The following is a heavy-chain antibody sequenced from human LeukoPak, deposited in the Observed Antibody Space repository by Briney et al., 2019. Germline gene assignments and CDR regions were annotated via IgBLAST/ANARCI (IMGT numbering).Heavy chain of an antibody. CDR3: ARRGGGGYCSSTSRLDNWFDP. CDR1: ADSIISSSDY. V-gene: IGHV4-39*07. CDR2: VYRYGNT. J-gene: IGHJ5*02. Sequence: SETLSLTCSVSADSIISSSDYWGWFRQPPGEGLEWIANVYRYGNTYYNPSLKSRVTISVDTSRNQFSLKLSSVTAADTAVYYCARRGGGGYCSSTSRLDNWFDPWGQGTLVTVSS. D-gene: IGHD2-2*01.